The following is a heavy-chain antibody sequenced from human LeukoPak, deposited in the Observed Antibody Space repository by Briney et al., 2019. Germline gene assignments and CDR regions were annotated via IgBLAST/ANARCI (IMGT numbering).Heavy chain of an antibody. CDR1: GYTFTGYY. CDR3: AITLDTAMDDLVDY. J-gene: IGHJ4*02. D-gene: IGHD5-18*01. CDR2: INPNSGGT. Sequence: GASVKVSCKASGYTFTGYYMHWVRQAPGQGLEWMGWINPNSGGTNYAQKFQGRVTMTRDTSISTAYMELSRLRSEDTAVYYCAITLDTAMDDLVDYWGQGTLVTVSS. V-gene: IGHV1-2*02.